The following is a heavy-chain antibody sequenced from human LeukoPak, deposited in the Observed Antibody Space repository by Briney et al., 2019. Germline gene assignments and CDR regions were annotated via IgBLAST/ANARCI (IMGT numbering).Heavy chain of an antibody. Sequence: TGGPLRLSCAASGFTFGVSWMSWVRQAPGEGLEWVANIKEDGGVKNYVDSVKGRLTISRDNAKSSLFLQMNSLRVEDTAVYYCAKDRGWNTFDYWGQGTLVTVSS. J-gene: IGHJ4*02. D-gene: IGHD1/OR15-1a*01. CDR2: IKEDGGVK. CDR3: AKDRGWNTFDY. CDR1: GFTFGVSW. V-gene: IGHV3-7*01.